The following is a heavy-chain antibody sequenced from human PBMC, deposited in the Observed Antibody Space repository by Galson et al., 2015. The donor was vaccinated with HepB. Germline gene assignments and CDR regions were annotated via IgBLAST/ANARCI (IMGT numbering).Heavy chain of an antibody. CDR3: AKDFDNYVWGSYRTYFDY. CDR1: GFTFSSYA. J-gene: IGHJ4*02. D-gene: IGHD3-16*02. V-gene: IGHV3-23*01. Sequence: LRLSCAASGFTFSSYAMSWVRQAPGKGLEWVSAISGSGGSTYYADSVKGRFTISRDNSKNTLYLQMNSLRAEDTAVYYCAKDFDNYVWGSYRTYFDYWGQGTLVTVSS. CDR2: ISGSGGST.